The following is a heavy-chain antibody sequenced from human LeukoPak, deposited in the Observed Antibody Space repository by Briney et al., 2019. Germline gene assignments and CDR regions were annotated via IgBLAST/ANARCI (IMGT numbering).Heavy chain of an antibody. D-gene: IGHD2-21*01. V-gene: IGHV3-13*01. CDR2: IGTLADT. CDR3: VRDRMIDSRAGPSDPFDV. J-gene: IGHJ3*01. Sequence: GGSLRLSCAASGFTFGKYNMHWVRHITGRGLEWVSGIGTLADTFYSDSAKGRFTISRDNGKNSLYLQMNSLRAEDTAVYYCVRDRMIDSRAGPSDPFDVWGQGTIVTVSS. CDR1: GFTFGKYN.